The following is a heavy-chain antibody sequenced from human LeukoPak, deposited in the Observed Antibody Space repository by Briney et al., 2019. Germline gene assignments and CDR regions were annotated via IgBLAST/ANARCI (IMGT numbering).Heavy chain of an antibody. Sequence: GGSLRPSCAASGFTFSTYSMQWVRQAPGKGLVWVSHIKSDGSTTRYADSVKGRFTISRDNAKNTLYLQMDSLRAEDTAVYYCTRVFYHDSSDYWGQGSLVTVSS. D-gene: IGHD3-22*01. CDR3: TRVFYHDSSDY. CDR2: IKSDGSTT. V-gene: IGHV3-74*01. J-gene: IGHJ4*02. CDR1: GFTFSTYS.